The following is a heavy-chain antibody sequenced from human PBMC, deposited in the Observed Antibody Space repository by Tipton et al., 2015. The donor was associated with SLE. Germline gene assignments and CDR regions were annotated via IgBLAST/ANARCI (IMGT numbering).Heavy chain of an antibody. J-gene: IGHJ4*02. D-gene: IGHD6-19*01. Sequence: GSLRLSCAASGFTFSRHWMSWVRQAPGKGLEWVANIKQDGSEKFFVDSVKGRFTISRDNAKNSLYLQMNTLRAEDTAVYYCARDPELLVAGLFDYWGQGTLVTVSS. V-gene: IGHV3-7*01. CDR2: IKQDGSEK. CDR3: ARDPELLVAGLFDY. CDR1: GFTFSRHW.